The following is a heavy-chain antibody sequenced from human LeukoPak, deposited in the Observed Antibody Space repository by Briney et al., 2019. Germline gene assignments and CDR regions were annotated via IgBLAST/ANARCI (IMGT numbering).Heavy chain of an antibody. D-gene: IGHD2-21*02. CDR3: ARDNCGGDCYLTTSWYFDL. CDR1: GGTFSSYA. V-gene: IGHV1-69*04. J-gene: IGHJ2*01. Sequence: ASVKVSCKASGGTFSSYAISWVRQAPGQGLEWMGRIIPILGIANYAQKSQGRVTITADKSTSTAYMELSSLRSEDTAVYYCARDNCGGDCYLTTSWYFDLWGRGTLVTVSS. CDR2: IIPILGIA.